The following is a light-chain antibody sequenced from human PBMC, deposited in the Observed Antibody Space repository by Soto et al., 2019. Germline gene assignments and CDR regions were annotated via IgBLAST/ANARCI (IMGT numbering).Light chain of an antibody. V-gene: IGKV1-13*02. Sequence: AIPLTQSPSSLSASVGDSVTITCRASQDIRGALAWYQQKPGKPPKLLIFDVSSLQSGVPSRFSGSGSGTDFTLHISSLQPEDFATYCCQQFNASAFTFRQGTRLAIK. J-gene: IGKJ5*01. CDR1: QDIRGA. CDR3: QQFNASAFT. CDR2: DVS.